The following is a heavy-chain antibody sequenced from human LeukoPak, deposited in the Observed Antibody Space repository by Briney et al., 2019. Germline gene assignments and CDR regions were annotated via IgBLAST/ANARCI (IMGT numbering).Heavy chain of an antibody. J-gene: IGHJ4*02. CDR3: ARHDQWLGYFDY. V-gene: IGHV4-59*08. D-gene: IGHD6-19*01. CDR2: ICSSGST. CDR1: GGSISRYY. Sequence: SETLSPTCTVSGGSISRYYWSWIRQPPGKGLEWIGYICSSGSTNYNPSLKSRVTISVDTSKNQFSLKLSSVTAADTAVYYCARHDQWLGYFDYWGQGTLVTVSS.